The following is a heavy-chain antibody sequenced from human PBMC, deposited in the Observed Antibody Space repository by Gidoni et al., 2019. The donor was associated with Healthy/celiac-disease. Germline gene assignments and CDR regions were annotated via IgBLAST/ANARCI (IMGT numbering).Heavy chain of an antibody. CDR2: ISAYNGNT. Sequence: QVHLLQSGAEVKKPGASVKVSCKASVYTFTSYGISWVRQAPGQGLEWMGWISAYNGNTNYAQKLQGRVTMTTDTSTSTAYMELRSLRSDDTAVYYCAHVPGRSRAAWFDPWGQGTLVTVSS. D-gene: IGHD6-25*01. CDR3: AHVPGRSRAAWFDP. V-gene: IGHV1-18*01. J-gene: IGHJ5*02. CDR1: VYTFTSYG.